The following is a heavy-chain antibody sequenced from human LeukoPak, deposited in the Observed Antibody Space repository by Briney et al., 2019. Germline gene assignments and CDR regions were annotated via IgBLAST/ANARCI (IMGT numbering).Heavy chain of an antibody. CDR2: IKQDGSEK. D-gene: IGHD6-19*01. CDR1: GFTFSSYW. Sequence: SGGSLRLSCAASGFTFSSYWMSWVRQAPGKGLEWVANIKQDGSEKYYVDSVKGRFTISRDNAKNSLYLQMNSLRAEDTAVYYCARGDEAVAGRNFDYWGQGTLVTVSS. V-gene: IGHV3-7*01. CDR3: ARGDEAVAGRNFDY. J-gene: IGHJ4*02.